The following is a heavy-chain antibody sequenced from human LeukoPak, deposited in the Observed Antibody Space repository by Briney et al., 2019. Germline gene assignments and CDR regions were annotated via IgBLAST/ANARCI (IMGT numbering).Heavy chain of an antibody. D-gene: IGHD3-10*01. CDR2: ISGSGGST. CDR1: GFTFSGYA. CDR3: AKSTWMVRGILDY. V-gene: IGHV3-23*01. Sequence: GGSLRLSCAASGFTFSGYAMSWVRQAPGKGLEWVSAISGSGGSTYYADSVKGRFTISRDNSKNTLYLQMNSLRAEDTAVYYCAKSTWMVRGILDYWGQGTLVTVSS. J-gene: IGHJ4*02.